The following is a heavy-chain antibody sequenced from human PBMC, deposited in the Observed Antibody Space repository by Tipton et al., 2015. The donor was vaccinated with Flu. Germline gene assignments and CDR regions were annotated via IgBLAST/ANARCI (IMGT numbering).Heavy chain of an antibody. V-gene: IGHV1-8*02. D-gene: IGHD1-1*01. J-gene: IGHJ2*01. CDR2: VNPNSGNT. CDR1: GYTFTGYF. CDR3: ARNRQQSRYFDL. Sequence: QVQLVQSGAEVKKSGASVRVSCKTSGYTFTGYFIHWVRQAPGQGLEWMGWVNPNSGNTGYAQKFQGRVTMTRNTSISTAYMELTSLTSEDTAVYYCARNRQQSRYFDLWGRGTLVTVSS.